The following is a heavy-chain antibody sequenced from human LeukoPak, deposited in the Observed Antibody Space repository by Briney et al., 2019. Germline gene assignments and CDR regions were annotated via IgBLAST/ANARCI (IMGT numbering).Heavy chain of an antibody. D-gene: IGHD3-22*01. CDR3: ASTPRSSGYYLYFQH. Sequence: GGSLRLSCAASGFTVSSNYMSWVRQAPGKGLEWVSVIYSGGSTYYADSVKGRFTISRDNSKNTLYLQMNSLGAEDTAVYYCASTPRSSGYYLYFQHWGQGTLVTVSS. J-gene: IGHJ1*01. V-gene: IGHV3-66*01. CDR1: GFTVSSNY. CDR2: IYSGGST.